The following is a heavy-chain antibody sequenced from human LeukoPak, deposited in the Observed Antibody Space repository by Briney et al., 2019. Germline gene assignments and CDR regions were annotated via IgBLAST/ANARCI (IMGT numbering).Heavy chain of an antibody. V-gene: IGHV3-7*01. CDR2: IKQDGSEK. CDR1: GLTFSSYW. Sequence: PGGSLRLSCAASGLTFSSYWMSWVRQAPGKGLEWVANIKQDGSEKHYVDSVTGRFTISRDNTKNLLYLQMNSLRADDTAVYYCARDLAGPPQEAFDIWGQGTMVTVSS. J-gene: IGHJ3*02. CDR3: ARDLAGPPQEAFDI.